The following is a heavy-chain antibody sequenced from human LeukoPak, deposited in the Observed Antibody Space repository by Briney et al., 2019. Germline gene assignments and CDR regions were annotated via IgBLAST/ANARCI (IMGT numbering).Heavy chain of an antibody. Sequence: SDTLSLTCTVSGGSLTNYYWSWIRQPPGKGLEWIGFKYYSVATNYNPSLKSRVTIPLDASKNQFSLKLSSVTAADTAVYYCAREAVPNYMDVWGTGTTVSVSS. CDR1: GGSLTNYY. V-gene: IGHV4-59*07. J-gene: IGHJ6*03. D-gene: IGHD2-2*01. CDR2: KYYSVAT. CDR3: AREAVPNYMDV.